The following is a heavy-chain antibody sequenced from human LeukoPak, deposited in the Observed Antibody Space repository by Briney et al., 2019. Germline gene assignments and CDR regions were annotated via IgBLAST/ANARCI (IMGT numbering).Heavy chain of an antibody. CDR2: ISYDGSNK. J-gene: IGHJ6*02. D-gene: IGHD2-2*01. CDR3: ARDFTSHWGYYYYYYGMDV. CDR1: GFTFSSYA. Sequence: GGSLRLSCAASGFTFSSYAMHWVRQAPGKGLEWVAVISYDGSNKYYADSVKGRFIISRDNSKNTLYLQMNSLRAEDTAVYYCARDFTSHWGYYYYYYGMDVWGQGTTVTVSS. V-gene: IGHV3-30-3*01.